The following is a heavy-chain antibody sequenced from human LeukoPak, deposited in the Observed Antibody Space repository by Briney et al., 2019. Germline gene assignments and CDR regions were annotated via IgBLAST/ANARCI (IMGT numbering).Heavy chain of an antibody. CDR2: IRYDGSNK. Sequence: PGGSLRLSCAASGFTFSSYGMHWVRQAPGKGLEWVAFIRYDGSNKYYADSVKGRFTISRDNSKNTLYLQMSSLRAEDTAVYYCAKDIRVVTAKDFENYYYYYMDVWGKGTTVTVSS. CDR1: GFTFSSYG. CDR3: AKDIRVVTAKDFENYYYYYMDV. J-gene: IGHJ6*03. V-gene: IGHV3-30*02. D-gene: IGHD5-18*01.